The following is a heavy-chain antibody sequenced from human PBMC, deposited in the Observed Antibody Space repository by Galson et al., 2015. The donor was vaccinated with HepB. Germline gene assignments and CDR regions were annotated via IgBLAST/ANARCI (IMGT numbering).Heavy chain of an antibody. V-gene: IGHV3-7*01. CDR2: IKQDGSEK. CDR1: GFTFSSYW. Sequence: SLRLSCAASGFTFSSYWMSWVRQAPGKGLEWVANIKQDGSEKYYVDSVKGRFTISRDNAKNSLYLQMNSLRAEDTAVYYCARDRGRPGALYSSSWYEAYYFDYWGQGTLVTVSS. J-gene: IGHJ4*02. D-gene: IGHD6-13*01. CDR3: ARDRGRPGALYSSSWYEAYYFDY.